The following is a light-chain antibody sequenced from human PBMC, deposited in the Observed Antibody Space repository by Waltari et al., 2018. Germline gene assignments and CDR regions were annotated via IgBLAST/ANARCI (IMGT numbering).Light chain of an antibody. Sequence: QSALTQPASVSGSPGQSITISCTGTSSDVGGYNYVSWYQQHPGKAPNLMIYDVSKRPSGVSNRFSGSKSGNTASLTISGLQAEDEADYYCCSYAGSSTLVVFGGGTKLTVL. CDR3: CSYAGSSTLVV. J-gene: IGLJ2*01. CDR2: DVS. V-gene: IGLV2-23*02. CDR1: SSDVGGYNY.